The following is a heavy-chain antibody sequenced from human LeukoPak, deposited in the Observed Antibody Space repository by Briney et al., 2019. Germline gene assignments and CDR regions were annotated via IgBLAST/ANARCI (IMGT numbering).Heavy chain of an antibody. CDR1: GFTFSSYW. Sequence: GGSLRLSCAASGFTFSSYWMHWLRQAPGKGLVWVSRINSDGSSTRYADSVKGRFTISRDNAKNTLYLQMSSLRAKDTAVYYCARVNDILTGYYLGGAFDPWGQGTLVTVSS. CDR3: ARVNDILTGYYLGGAFDP. D-gene: IGHD3-9*01. V-gene: IGHV3-74*01. J-gene: IGHJ5*02. CDR2: INSDGSST.